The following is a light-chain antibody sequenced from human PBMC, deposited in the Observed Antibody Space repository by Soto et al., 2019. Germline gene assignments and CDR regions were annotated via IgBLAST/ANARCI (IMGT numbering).Light chain of an antibody. Sequence: QSLLRHPPSASWTPGHMVTISCSGSNSNIGSNYVHWYQHLPGTAPKPLIYRNNQRPSGVPGRFFGSKSGTSASLAISGLRSEDEADYYCAAWDDSLSGFYVFGTGTKVTVL. V-gene: IGLV1-47*01. CDR2: RNN. CDR1: NSNIGSNY. J-gene: IGLJ1*01. CDR3: AAWDDSLSGFYV.